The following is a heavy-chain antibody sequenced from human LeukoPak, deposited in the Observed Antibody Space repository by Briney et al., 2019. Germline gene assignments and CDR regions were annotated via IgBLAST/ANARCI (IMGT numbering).Heavy chain of an antibody. CDR3: ARAGAYSGSYGY. CDR1: GYTFTSYY. CDR2: INPSGGST. V-gene: IGHV1-46*01. D-gene: IGHD1-26*01. Sequence: ASVKVSCKASGYTFTSYYIHWVRQAPTQGLEWMGIINPSGGSTTYAQRFQGRVTVTRDKSTGTVCMELSSLRSEDTGVYYCARAGAYSGSYGYWGQGTLITVSS. J-gene: IGHJ4*02.